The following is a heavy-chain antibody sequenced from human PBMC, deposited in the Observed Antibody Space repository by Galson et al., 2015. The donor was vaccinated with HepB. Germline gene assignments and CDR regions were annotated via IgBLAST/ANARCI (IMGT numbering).Heavy chain of an antibody. CDR2: IDWDDDK. Sequence: PALVKPTQTLTLTCTFSGFSLSTSGMCVSWIRQPPGKALEWLARIDWDDDKYYSTSLKTRLTISKDTSKNQVVLTMTNMDPVDTATYYCARRARNGDYADDAFDIWGQGTMVTVSS. J-gene: IGHJ3*02. D-gene: IGHD4-17*01. V-gene: IGHV2-70*11. CDR1: GFSLSTSGMC. CDR3: ARRARNGDYADDAFDI.